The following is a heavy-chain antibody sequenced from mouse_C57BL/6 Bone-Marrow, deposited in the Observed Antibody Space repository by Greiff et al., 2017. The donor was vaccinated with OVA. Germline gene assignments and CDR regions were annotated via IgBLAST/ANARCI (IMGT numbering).Heavy chain of an antibody. CDR1: GYTFTSYG. V-gene: IGHV1-81*01. CDR2: IYPRSGNT. CDR3: AREKRGGYAWFAY. J-gene: IGHJ3*01. Sequence: QVQLQQSGAELARPGASVKLSCKASGYTFTSYGISWVKQRTGQGLEWIGEIYPRSGNTYYNEKFKGKATLTADKSSSTAYMELRSLTSEDSAVYFCAREKRGGYAWFAYWGQGTLVTVSA. D-gene: IGHD2-2*01.